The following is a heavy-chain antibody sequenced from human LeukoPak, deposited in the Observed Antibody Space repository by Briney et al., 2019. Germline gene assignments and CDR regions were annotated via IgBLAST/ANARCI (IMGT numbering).Heavy chain of an antibody. CDR2: IPSDGSNK. V-gene: IGHV3-30*18. CDR3: AKDSTYYGMGV. CDR1: GFSFTSLC. J-gene: IGHJ6*04. Sequence: PPRSRTPACVVSGFSFTSLCTEWDSQAPGKLLGWVASIPSDGSNKYYADSVKGRFTISRDNCKNKLYLQMNSLKAEDTAVYYCAKDSTYYGMGVYGRGNTITV.